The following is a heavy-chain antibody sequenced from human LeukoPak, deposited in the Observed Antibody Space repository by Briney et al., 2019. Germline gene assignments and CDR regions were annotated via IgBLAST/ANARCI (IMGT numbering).Heavy chain of an antibody. J-gene: IGHJ4*02. V-gene: IGHV3-21*01. Sequence: KAGGSLRLSCAASGFTFSSYSINWVRQAPGKGLEWVSSISSNSRYIYYADSVKGRFTISRDNAKNSLYLQMNSLRAEDTAVYYCASMAGNCFDYWGQGTLVTVSS. CDR1: GFTFSSYS. CDR3: ASMAGNCFDY. CDR2: ISSNSRYI. D-gene: IGHD3-10*01.